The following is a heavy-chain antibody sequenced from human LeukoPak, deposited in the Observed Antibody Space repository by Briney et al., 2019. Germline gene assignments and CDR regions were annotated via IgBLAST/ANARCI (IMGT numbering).Heavy chain of an antibody. D-gene: IGHD6-19*01. CDR1: GFTFNSNW. J-gene: IGHJ4*02. CDR2: INQDGSVK. V-gene: IGHV3-7*05. Sequence: GGSLRLSCAASGFTFNSNWMSWVRQAPGKGLEWVAHINQDGSVKYYAASVKGRFTISRDNAKNSFYLHMSSLRAEDTAVYYRAGEQDVSAWIHWGQGALVTVSS. CDR3: AGEQDVSAWIH.